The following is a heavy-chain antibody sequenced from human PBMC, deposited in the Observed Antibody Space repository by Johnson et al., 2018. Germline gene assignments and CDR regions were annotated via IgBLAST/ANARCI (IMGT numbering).Heavy chain of an antibody. CDR2: ISGSGGST. V-gene: IGHV3-23*04. CDR3: AKATGSSGYYGEGAFDI. CDR1: GFTFSSYA. J-gene: IGHJ3*02. Sequence: VQLVESGGGLVQPGGSLRLSCAASGFTFSSYAMSWVRQAPGKGLEWVSAISGSGGSTYYADSVKGRFTISRDNSKNTLDLQMNSLRAEEPAVYYCAKATGSSGYYGEGAFDIWGQGTMVTVSS. D-gene: IGHD3-22*01.